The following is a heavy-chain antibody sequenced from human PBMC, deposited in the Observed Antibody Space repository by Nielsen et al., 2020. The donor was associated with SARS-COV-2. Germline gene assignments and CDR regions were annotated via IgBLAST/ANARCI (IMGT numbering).Heavy chain of an antibody. J-gene: IGHJ3*02. Sequence: GESLKISCAASGFTFSSYGMHWVRQAPGKGLEWVAVISYDGSNKYYADSVKGRFTISRDNSKNTLYLQMNGLRAEDTAVYYCARGRDSSGYHDAFDIWGQGTMVTVSS. CDR3: ARGRDSSGYHDAFDI. CDR2: ISYDGSNK. CDR1: GFTFSSYG. V-gene: IGHV3-30*19. D-gene: IGHD3-22*01.